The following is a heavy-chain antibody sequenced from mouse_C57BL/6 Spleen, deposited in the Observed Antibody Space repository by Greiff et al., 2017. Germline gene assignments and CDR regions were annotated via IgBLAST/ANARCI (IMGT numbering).Heavy chain of an antibody. CDR1: GYTFTSYW. J-gene: IGHJ3*01. Sequence: QVQLQQSGAELVKPGASVKMSCKASGYTFTSYWITWVKQRPGQGLEWIGDIYPGSGSTNYNEKFKSKATLTADTSSSTAYMQLSSLTSEDSAVYYCARGEYGYPFAYWGQGTLVTVSA. D-gene: IGHD2-2*01. V-gene: IGHV1-55*01. CDR3: ARGEYGYPFAY. CDR2: IYPGSGST.